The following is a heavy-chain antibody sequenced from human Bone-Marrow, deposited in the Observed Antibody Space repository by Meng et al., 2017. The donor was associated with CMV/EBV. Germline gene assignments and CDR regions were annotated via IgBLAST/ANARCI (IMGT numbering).Heavy chain of an antibody. D-gene: IGHD2-8*01. J-gene: IGHJ5*02. CDR1: GGTFSSYA. CDR2: IIPIFGTA. V-gene: IGHV1-69*05. CDR3: AREGALGYCTNGVCYNWFAP. Sequence: SVKVSCKASGGTFSSYAISWVRQAPGQGLEWMGGIIPIFGTANYAQKFQGRVTITTDESTSTAYMELSSLRSEDTAVYYCAREGALGYCTNGVCYNWFAPWGQGTRVTCSS.